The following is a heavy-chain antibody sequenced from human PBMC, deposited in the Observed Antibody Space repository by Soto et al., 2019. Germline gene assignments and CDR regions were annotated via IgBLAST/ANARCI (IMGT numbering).Heavy chain of an antibody. J-gene: IGHJ4*02. CDR1: GGSISSSNW. D-gene: IGHD2-15*01. V-gene: IGHV4-4*02. CDR2: IYHSGST. Sequence: PSETLSLTCAVSGGSISSSNWWSWVRQPPGKGLEWIGEIYHSGSTNYNPSLKSRVTISVDKSKNQFSLKLSSVTAADTAMYYCAGAATGLQPNYFDYWGQGTLVTVSS. CDR3: AGAATGLQPNYFDY.